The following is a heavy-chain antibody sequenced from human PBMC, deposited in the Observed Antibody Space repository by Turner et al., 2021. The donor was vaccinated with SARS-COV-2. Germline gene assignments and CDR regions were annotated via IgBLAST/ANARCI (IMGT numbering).Heavy chain of an antibody. D-gene: IGHD2-2*03. CDR1: GFTFSSYG. CDR2: IWYDGSNK. V-gene: IGHV3-33*01. CDR3: ARDGDCSSTSCSIDY. Sequence: QVQLVESGGGVVQPGRSLRLSWAASGFTFSSYGMHWVRQAPGKGLEWVAVIWYDGSNKYYADSVKGRFTISRDNSKNTLYLQMNSLRAEDTAVYYCARDGDCSSTSCSIDYWGQGTLVTVSS. J-gene: IGHJ4*02.